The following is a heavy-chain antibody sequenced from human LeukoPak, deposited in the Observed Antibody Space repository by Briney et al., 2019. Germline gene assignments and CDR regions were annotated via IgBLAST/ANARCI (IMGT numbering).Heavy chain of an antibody. J-gene: IGHJ6*04. Sequence: SETLSLTCAVYGGSFSGYYWSWLRQPPGKGLEWIGEINHSGSTKYNPSLKSRVTISVDTSKNQFSLKLSSVTAADTAVYYCARVYGSGSYYYYYYGMDVWGKGTTVTVSS. CDR2: INHSGST. CDR3: ARVYGSGSYYYYYYGMDV. CDR1: GGSFSGYY. D-gene: IGHD3-10*01. V-gene: IGHV4-34*01.